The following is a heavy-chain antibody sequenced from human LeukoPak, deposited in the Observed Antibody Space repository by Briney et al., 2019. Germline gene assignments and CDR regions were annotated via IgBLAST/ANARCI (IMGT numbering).Heavy chain of an antibody. J-gene: IGHJ4*02. CDR2: IRYDGSNK. D-gene: IGHD3-10*01. CDR1: GFTFSSYG. V-gene: IGHV3-30*02. Sequence: GGSLRLSCAASGFTFSSYGMHWVRQAPGKGLEWVAFIRYDGSNKYYADSVKGRFTISRDNSKNTLYLQMNSLRAEDTAVYYCAKDLSYLWFGELSSRFDYWGQGTLVTVSS. CDR3: AKDLSYLWFGELSSRFDY.